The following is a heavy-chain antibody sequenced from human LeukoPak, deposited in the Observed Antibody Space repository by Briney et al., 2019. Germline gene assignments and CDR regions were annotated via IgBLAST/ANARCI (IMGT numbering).Heavy chain of an antibody. CDR1: GYTFTSYG. D-gene: IGHD3-22*01. CDR3: ARDAQDYYDSSGFGY. V-gene: IGHV1-18*01. J-gene: IGHJ4*02. Sequence: ASVKVSCKASGYTFTSYGISWVRQAPGQGLEWMGWISAYNGNTNYAQKLQGRVTMTTGTSTSTAYMELRSLRSDDTAVYYCARDAQDYYDSSGFGYWGQGTLVTVSS. CDR2: ISAYNGNT.